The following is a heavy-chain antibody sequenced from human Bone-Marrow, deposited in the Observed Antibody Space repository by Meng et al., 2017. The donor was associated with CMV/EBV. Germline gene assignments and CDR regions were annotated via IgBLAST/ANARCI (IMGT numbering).Heavy chain of an antibody. CDR2: IYNSGST. Sequence: SETLSLTCSVSDDSISSYYWSWIRQPPGKGLEWMGDIYNSGSTNYNPSLQSRVIISVDTSKNPFPLKVRSVTAADTAVYYCARVLSGWLDPWGQGTLVTVSS. CDR3: ARVLSGWLDP. V-gene: IGHV4-59*01. CDR1: DDSISSYY. J-gene: IGHJ5*02.